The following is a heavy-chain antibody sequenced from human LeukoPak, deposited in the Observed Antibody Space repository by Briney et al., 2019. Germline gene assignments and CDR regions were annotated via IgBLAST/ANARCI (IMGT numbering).Heavy chain of an antibody. Sequence: PGRSLRLSCAASGFTFDGCAMHWVRQAPGKGLEWVSGISWNSGSIVYADFVKGRFTISRDNAKNSLYLQMNSLRAEDTALYYCAKEGSVCTNGICRYFDDWGQGTLVTVSS. D-gene: IGHD2-8*01. CDR3: AKEGSVCTNGICRYFDD. V-gene: IGHV3-9*01. CDR2: ISWNSGSI. CDR1: GFTFDGCA. J-gene: IGHJ4*02.